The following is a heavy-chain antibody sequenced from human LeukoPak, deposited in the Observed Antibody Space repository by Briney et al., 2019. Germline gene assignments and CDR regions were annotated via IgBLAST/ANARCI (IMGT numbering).Heavy chain of an antibody. CDR3: ARYYYGSGSYYYFDY. Sequence: ASVKVSCKASGYSFTSNYIHWVRQAPGQGLEWMGMIYPRDGSTSYAQKFQGRVTVTRDTSTSTVHMELSGLRSEDTAVYYCARYYYGSGSYYYFDYRGQGTLVTVSS. V-gene: IGHV1-46*01. D-gene: IGHD3-10*01. J-gene: IGHJ4*02. CDR1: GYSFTSNY. CDR2: IYPRDGST.